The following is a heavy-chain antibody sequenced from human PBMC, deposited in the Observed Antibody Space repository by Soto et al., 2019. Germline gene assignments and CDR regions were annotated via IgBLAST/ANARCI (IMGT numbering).Heavy chain of an antibody. CDR2: IYYSGST. CDR1: GCSVSSGSYY. D-gene: IGHD3-10*01. Sequence: PSETLSLTCTVSGCSVSSGSYYWSWIRQPPGKGLEWIGYIYYSGSTNYNPSLKSRVTISVDTSKNQFSLKLSSVTAADTAVYYCARLGGYYYMDVWGKGTTVTVSS. J-gene: IGHJ6*03. CDR3: ARLGGYYYMDV. V-gene: IGHV4-61*01.